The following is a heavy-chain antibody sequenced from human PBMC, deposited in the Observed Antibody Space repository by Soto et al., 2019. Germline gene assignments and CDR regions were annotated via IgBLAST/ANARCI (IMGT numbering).Heavy chain of an antibody. CDR2: ISSDGKSE. V-gene: IGHV3-30*18. J-gene: IGHJ4*02. Sequence: QVQLVESGGGVVQPGRSLRLSCAASGFTFSTYGMHWVRQPLGKGLEWVAVISSDGKSEHYADPVKGRFSISRDNSKNTLSLQMNSLRVEDTAVHYCAKTITTYSGDSRGRGALVDYWGQGTLVTVSS. CDR3: AKTITTYSGDSRGRGALVDY. D-gene: IGHD3-22*01. CDR1: GFTFSTYG.